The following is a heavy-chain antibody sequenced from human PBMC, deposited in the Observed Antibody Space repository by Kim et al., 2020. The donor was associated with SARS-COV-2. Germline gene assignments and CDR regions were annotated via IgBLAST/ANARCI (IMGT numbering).Heavy chain of an antibody. J-gene: IGHJ4*02. CDR2: ISGSGDTI. D-gene: IGHD1-1*01. V-gene: IGHV3-11*01. Sequence: GGSLRLSCAASGFNFSYYYMTWIRQAPEKGLEWVSYISGSGDTIYYTDSVRGRFTVSRDNAKESLYLQMNNLRAEDTAVYFCARAWNTLGHWGQGPRVTVSS. CDR3: ARAWNTLGH. CDR1: GFNFSYYY.